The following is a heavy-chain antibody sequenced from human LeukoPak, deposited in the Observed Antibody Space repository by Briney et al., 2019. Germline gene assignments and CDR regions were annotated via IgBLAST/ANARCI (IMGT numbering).Heavy chain of an antibody. V-gene: IGHV3-23*01. J-gene: IGHJ2*01. CDR3: AKIGVIGHWYYDL. Sequence: GGSLRLSCAAPGFPFSSHGMSWVRQAPGKGPEWVSSISSGSDYTFYADSVRGRFTIFRDNSKNTMYLQMNSLRVGDTAVYYCAKIGVIGHWYYDLWGRGTLVTVSS. CDR1: GFPFSSHG. D-gene: IGHD3/OR15-3a*01. CDR2: ISSGSDYT.